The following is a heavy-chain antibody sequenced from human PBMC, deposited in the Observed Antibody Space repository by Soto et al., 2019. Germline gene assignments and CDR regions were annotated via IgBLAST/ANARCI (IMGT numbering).Heavy chain of an antibody. CDR1: GGSISSCGYS. J-gene: IGHJ4*02. D-gene: IGHD6-13*01. CDR3: ASSHAWAQITAADH. Sequence: QLQLQESGSGLVKPSQTLSLICAVSGGSISSCGYSWSWIRQPPGKGLEWIGYIYHSGRNYYNSSLKSRVTISVDRSKNQFTLKLSSVTAADTAVYYCASSHAWAQITAADHWCQGTLVTVSS. CDR2: IYHSGRN. V-gene: IGHV4-30-2*01.